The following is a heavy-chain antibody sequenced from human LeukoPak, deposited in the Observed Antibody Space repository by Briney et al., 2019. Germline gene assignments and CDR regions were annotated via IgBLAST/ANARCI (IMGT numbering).Heavy chain of an antibody. CDR3: ARDKGMIVVVIGSFDY. CDR2: ISYDGSNK. J-gene: IGHJ4*02. D-gene: IGHD3-22*01. V-gene: IGHV3-30-3*01. CDR1: GFTFSSYA. Sequence: PGGSLRLSCAASGFTFSSYAMHWVRQAPGKGLGWVAVISYDGSNKYYADSVKGRFTISRDNSKNTLYLQMNSLRAEDTAVYYCARDKGMIVVVIGSFDYWGQGTLVTVSS.